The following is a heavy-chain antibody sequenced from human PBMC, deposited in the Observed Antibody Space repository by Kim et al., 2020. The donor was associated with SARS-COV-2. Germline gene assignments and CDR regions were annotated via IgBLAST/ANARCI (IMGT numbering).Heavy chain of an antibody. D-gene: IGHD6-13*01. V-gene: IGHV3-30*04. CDR1: GFTFSSYA. CDR3: ARDSSSWYLGY. Sequence: GGSLRLSCAASGFTFSSYAMHWVRQAPGKGLEWVAVISYDGSNKYYADSVKGRFTISRDNSKNTLYLQMNSLRAEDTAVYYCARDSSSWYLGYWGQGTLVTVPS. J-gene: IGHJ4*02. CDR2: ISYDGSNK.